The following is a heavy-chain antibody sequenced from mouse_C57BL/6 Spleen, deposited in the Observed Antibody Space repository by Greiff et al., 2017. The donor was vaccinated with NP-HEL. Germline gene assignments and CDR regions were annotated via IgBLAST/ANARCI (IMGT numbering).Heavy chain of an antibody. CDR3: ARRVWDEYYFDY. V-gene: IGHV1-55*01. CDR1: GYTFTSYW. D-gene: IGHD4-1*01. J-gene: IGHJ2*01. CDR2: IYPGSGST. Sequence: VQLQQSGAELVKPGASVKMSCKASGYTFTSYWITWVKQRPGQGLEWIGDIYPGSGSTNYNEKFKSKATLTVDTSSSTAYMQLSSLTSEDSAVYYCARRVWDEYYFDYWGQGTTLTVSS.